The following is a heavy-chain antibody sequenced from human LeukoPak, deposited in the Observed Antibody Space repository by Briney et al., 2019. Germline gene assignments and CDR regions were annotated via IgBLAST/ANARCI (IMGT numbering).Heavy chain of an antibody. J-gene: IGHJ4*02. CDR3: ARVMAARSFYFDH. CDR1: LFTFGTYW. CDR2: INQDGSER. Sequence: PGGSLRLSCAASLFTFGTYWMSWVRQAPGKGLEWVANINQDGSERYLADSLKGRLTVSRDNAKKSLYLEMKSLRAGDTAVYYCARVMAARSFYFDHWGQGTLVTVSS. V-gene: IGHV3-7*01. D-gene: IGHD3-16*02.